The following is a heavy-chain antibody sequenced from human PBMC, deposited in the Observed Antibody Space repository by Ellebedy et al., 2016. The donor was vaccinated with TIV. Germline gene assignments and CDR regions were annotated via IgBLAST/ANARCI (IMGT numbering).Heavy chain of an antibody. CDR3: ARGYGELTS. Sequence: SETLSLXCTVSGGSISSYYWSWIRQPPGKGLEWIGYIYYSGSTNYNPSLKSRVTISVDTSKNQFSLKLSSVTAADTAVYYCARGYGELTSWGQGTLVTVSS. D-gene: IGHD5-18*01. V-gene: IGHV4-59*01. CDR2: IYYSGST. CDR1: GGSISSYY. J-gene: IGHJ4*02.